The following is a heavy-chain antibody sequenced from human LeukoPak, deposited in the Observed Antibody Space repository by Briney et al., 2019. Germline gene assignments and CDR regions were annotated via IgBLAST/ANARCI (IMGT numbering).Heavy chain of an antibody. CDR1: GFTFSTYC. CDR2: IKPDGSEK. J-gene: IGHJ5*02. V-gene: IGHV3-7*03. CDR3: ARGHWFDP. Sequence: GGSLRLSCVASGFTFSTYCMSWVRQAPGKGLEWVAYIKPDGSEKSYVDSVKGRFTISRDNAKNSLYLQMNSLRAEDTAVYSCARGHWFDPWGQGTLVTVSS.